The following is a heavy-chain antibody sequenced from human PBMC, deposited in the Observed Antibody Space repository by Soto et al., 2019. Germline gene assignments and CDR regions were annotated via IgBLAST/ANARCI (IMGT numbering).Heavy chain of an antibody. CDR1: GYTFTSYA. Sequence: QVQLVQSGAEVKKPGASVKVSCKASGYTFTSYAISWVRQAPGQGLEWMGWISAYNGNTNYAQKLQGRVTMTTDTSTSRGYMELRSLRSGDTAVDDCAIDSPPPREWGQGTLVTVSS. J-gene: IGHJ4*02. V-gene: IGHV1-18*01. CDR3: AIDSPPPRE. CDR2: ISAYNGNT.